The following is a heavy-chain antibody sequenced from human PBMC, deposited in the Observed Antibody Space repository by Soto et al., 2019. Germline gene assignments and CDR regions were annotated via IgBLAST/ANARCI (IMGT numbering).Heavy chain of an antibody. Sequence: ASVKVSCKASGYTFTSYGISWVRQAPGQGLEWMGWISAYNGNTNYAQKLQGRVTMTTDTSTSTAYMELRSLRSDDTAVYYCARIINYYDSSGYYYFDYWGQGTLVTVSS. D-gene: IGHD3-22*01. J-gene: IGHJ4*02. CDR3: ARIINYYDSSGYYYFDY. V-gene: IGHV1-18*01. CDR1: GYTFTSYG. CDR2: ISAYNGNT.